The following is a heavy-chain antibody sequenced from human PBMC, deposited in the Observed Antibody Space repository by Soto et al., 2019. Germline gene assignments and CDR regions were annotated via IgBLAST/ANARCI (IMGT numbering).Heavy chain of an antibody. CDR3: ARGGYASNFDN. Sequence: SETLSLTCAVSGGPISSSNWWSWVRQPPGKGLEWIGEIYHRGGTNYNPSLKSRVSLSLDKSKNQFSLKLTSVTAADTAIYYCARGGYASNFDNWGQGTLVTVSS. CDR1: GGPISSSNW. V-gene: IGHV4-4*02. J-gene: IGHJ4*01. CDR2: IYHRGGT. D-gene: IGHD5-18*01.